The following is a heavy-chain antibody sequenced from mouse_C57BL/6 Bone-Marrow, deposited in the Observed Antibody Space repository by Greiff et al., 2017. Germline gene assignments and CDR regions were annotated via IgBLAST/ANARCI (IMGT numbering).Heavy chain of an antibody. CDR2: IYPRSGNT. Sequence: QVHVKQSGAELARPGASVKLSCKASGYTFTSYGISWVKQRTGQGLEWIGEIYPRSGNTYYNEKFKGKATLTADKSSSTAYMELRSLTSEDSAVYFCARTITTGVPAGYWGQGTTLTVSS. CDR3: ARTITTGVPAGY. D-gene: IGHD1-1*01. J-gene: IGHJ2*01. V-gene: IGHV1-81*01. CDR1: GYTFTSYG.